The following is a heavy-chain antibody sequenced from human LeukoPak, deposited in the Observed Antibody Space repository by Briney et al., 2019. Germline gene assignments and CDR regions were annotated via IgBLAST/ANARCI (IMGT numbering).Heavy chain of an antibody. CDR3: ARGGSSSWGDSTLDY. D-gene: IGHD6-13*01. CDR1: GYTLTSYG. J-gene: IGHJ4*02. V-gene: IGHV1-18*01. CDR2: ISAYNGNT. Sequence: ASVKVSCKASGYTLTSYGISWVRQAPGQGLEWMGWISAYNGNTNYAQKLQGRVTMTTDTSTSTAYMERRSLRSDDTAVYYCARGGSSSWGDSTLDYWGQGTLVTVSS.